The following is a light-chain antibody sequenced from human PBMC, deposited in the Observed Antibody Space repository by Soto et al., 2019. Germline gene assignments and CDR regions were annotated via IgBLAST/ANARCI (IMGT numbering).Light chain of an antibody. V-gene: IGLV2-14*01. CDR3: SSYTASSTLEV. CDR2: EVS. J-gene: IGLJ1*01. Sequence: QSVLAQPASVAGSPGQSITISCTGTSSDVGGHNYVSWYQQHPGKAPKLIIYEVSDRPSGVSNRFSGSKSGNTASLTISRLQTEDEADYYCSSYTASSTLEVFGTGTKVTVL. CDR1: SSDVGGHNY.